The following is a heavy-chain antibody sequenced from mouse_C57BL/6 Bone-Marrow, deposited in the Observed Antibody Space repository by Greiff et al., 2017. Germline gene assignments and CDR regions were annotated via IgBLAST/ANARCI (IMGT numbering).Heavy chain of an antibody. D-gene: IGHD4-1*01. CDR1: GFTFSSYA. J-gene: IGHJ2*01. Sequence: DVHLVESGGGLVKPGGSLKLSCAASGFTFSSYAMSWVRQTPEKRLEWVATISDGGSYTYYPDNVKGRFTISRDNAKNNLYLQMSHLKSEDTAMYYCARVTSTGTRARFDYWGQGTTLTVSS. CDR3: ARVTSTGTRARFDY. V-gene: IGHV5-4*01. CDR2: ISDGGSYT.